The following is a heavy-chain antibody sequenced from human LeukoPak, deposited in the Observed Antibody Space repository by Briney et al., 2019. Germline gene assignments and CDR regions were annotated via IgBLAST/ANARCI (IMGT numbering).Heavy chain of an antibody. D-gene: IGHD5-12*01. J-gene: IGHJ6*03. Sequence: SETLSLTCTVSGGSISSYYWSWIRQPAGKGLEWIGRIYTSGSTNYNPSLKSRVTMSVDTSKNQFSLKLSSVTAADTAVYYCARERGYSGYDYNYYYYYYMDVWGKGNTVTVSS. V-gene: IGHV4-4*07. CDR1: GGSISSYY. CDR3: ARERGYSGYDYNYYYYYYMDV. CDR2: IYTSGST.